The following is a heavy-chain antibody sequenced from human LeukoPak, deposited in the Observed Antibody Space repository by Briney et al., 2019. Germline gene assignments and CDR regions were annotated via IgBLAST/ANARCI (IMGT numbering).Heavy chain of an antibody. J-gene: IGHJ4*02. CDR1: GFTFSNYE. V-gene: IGHV3-48*03. CDR2: ITGGGDTI. D-gene: IGHD4-23*01. Sequence: GGSLRLSCSASGFTFSNYEMNWVRQAPGKGLEWISYITGGGDTIYYADSVKGRFTISRENSKNRLYLQMNSLRAEDTAVYYCARAEGYGGELDSWGQGTLVTVSS. CDR3: ARAEGYGGELDS.